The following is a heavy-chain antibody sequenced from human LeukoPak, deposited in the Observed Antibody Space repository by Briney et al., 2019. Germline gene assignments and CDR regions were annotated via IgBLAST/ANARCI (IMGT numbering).Heavy chain of an antibody. Sequence: ASVKVSCKASGYTFTGYYMHWVRQAPGQGLEWMGRINPNSGGTNYAQKFQGRVTMTRDTSISTAYMELSRLRSDDTAVYYCARDDPMGIAARHFDYWGQETLVTVSS. CDR2: INPNSGGT. J-gene: IGHJ4*02. CDR3: ARDDPMGIAARHFDY. V-gene: IGHV1-2*06. D-gene: IGHD6-6*01. CDR1: GYTFTGYY.